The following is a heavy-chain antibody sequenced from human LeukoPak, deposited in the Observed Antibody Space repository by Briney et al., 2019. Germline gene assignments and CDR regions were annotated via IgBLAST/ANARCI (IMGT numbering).Heavy chain of an antibody. CDR1: GFAFTGYG. CDR3: AKVLEWLTDRIYYFDY. D-gene: IGHD6-19*01. CDR2: VSDDGSKT. Sequence: GGSLRLSCAASGFAFTGYGMHWVRQAPGKGLEWVAVVSDDGSKTYYGDFVKGRLTISRDNSKNTLYLQMNSLRAEDTAVYYCAKVLEWLTDRIYYFDYWGQGTLVTVSS. J-gene: IGHJ4*02. V-gene: IGHV3-30*18.